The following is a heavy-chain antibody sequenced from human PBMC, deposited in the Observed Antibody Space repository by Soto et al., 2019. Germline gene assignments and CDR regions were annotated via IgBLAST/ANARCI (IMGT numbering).Heavy chain of an antibody. V-gene: IGHV1-18*01. CDR1: NYSFSSFG. Sequence: QVPMVQSGAEVKKPGASVKVSCKASNYSFSSFGISWMQQAPGQGLEWMAWINPSNDNTNYAQGLQGRVTLTSDTSTSTAYMELRSLRSDDTAVYYCARDPFYSGSNLQVGYFDSWGQGTLVTVSS. J-gene: IGHJ4*02. CDR3: ARDPFYSGSNLQVGYFDS. D-gene: IGHD1-26*01. CDR2: INPSNDNT.